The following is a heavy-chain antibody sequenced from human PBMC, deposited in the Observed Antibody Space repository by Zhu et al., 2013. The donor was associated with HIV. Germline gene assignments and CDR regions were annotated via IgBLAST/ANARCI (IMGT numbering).Heavy chain of an antibody. CDR1: GYTFISYD. CDR3: ARLDSSSFGTGFDP. D-gene: IGHD6-13*01. J-gene: IGHJ5*02. Sequence: QVQLVQSGGEVRKPGASVKVSCKASGYTFISYDINWVRQATGQGLEWMGWMNPNSGNTGYAQKFQGRVTMTRNTSISTAYMELSSLRSEDTAVYYCARLDSSSFGTGFDPWGQGTLVTVSS. V-gene: IGHV1-8*01. CDR2: MNPNSGNT.